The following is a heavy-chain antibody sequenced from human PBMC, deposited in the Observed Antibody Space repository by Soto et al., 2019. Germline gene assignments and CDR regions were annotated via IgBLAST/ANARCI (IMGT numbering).Heavy chain of an antibody. D-gene: IGHD2-15*01. CDR2: IKSKTDGETT. Sequence: EVQLVESGGGLVKPGGSLRLSCAASGFTFSNAWMSWVRQAPGKGLEWVGRIKSKTDGETTDYAAPVKGRFTISRDDSKNTLYLQMNSLKTENTAVYYCTTDLDIVVVVAATPFDYWGQGTLVTVSS. CDR3: TTDLDIVVVVAATPFDY. CDR1: GFTFSNAW. V-gene: IGHV3-15*01. J-gene: IGHJ4*02.